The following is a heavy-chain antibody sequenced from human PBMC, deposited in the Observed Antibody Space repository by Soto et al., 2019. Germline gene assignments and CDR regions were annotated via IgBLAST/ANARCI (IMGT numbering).Heavy chain of an antibody. Sequence: SETLSLTCAVSGGSFTSNNWWTWVHQPPGQGLEWIGEIYRTGSTNYNPSLKSRVTISLDKSENQFSLKVTSLTAADTAVYYCASRDPGTSVDYWGQGTLVTVSS. CDR1: GGSFTSNNW. CDR2: IYRTGST. J-gene: IGHJ4*02. CDR3: ASRDPGTSVDY. V-gene: IGHV4-4*02. D-gene: IGHD1-7*01.